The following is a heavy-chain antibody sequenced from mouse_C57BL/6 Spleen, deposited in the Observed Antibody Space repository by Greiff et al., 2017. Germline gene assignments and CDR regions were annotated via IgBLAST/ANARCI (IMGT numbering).Heavy chain of an antibody. CDR3: AIQRVYYAEDAMDY. D-gene: IGHD1-1*01. V-gene: IGHV2-3*01. CDR2: IWGDGST. CDR1: GFSLTSYG. J-gene: IGHJ4*01. Sequence: QVQLKESGPGLVAPSQSLSITCTVSGFSLTSYGVSWVRQPPGKGLEWLGVIWGDGSTNYHSALISKLSISKDNSKSQVFLNMNSLQTDDTATYYCAIQRVYYAEDAMDYGGQGTSVTVSS.